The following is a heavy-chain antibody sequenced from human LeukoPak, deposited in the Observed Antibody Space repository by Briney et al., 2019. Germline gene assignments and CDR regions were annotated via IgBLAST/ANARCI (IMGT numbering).Heavy chain of an antibody. CDR3: ARGRSEDGYNPYFDY. J-gene: IGHJ4*02. D-gene: IGHD5-24*01. V-gene: IGHV1-69*13. CDR1: GGTFSSYA. CDR2: IIPIFGTA. Sequence: SVKVSCKASGGTFSSYAISWVRQAPGQGLEWMGGIIPIFGTANYAQKFQGRVTITADESTSTAYMKLSSLRSEDTAVYYCARGRSEDGYNPYFDYWGQGTLVTVSS.